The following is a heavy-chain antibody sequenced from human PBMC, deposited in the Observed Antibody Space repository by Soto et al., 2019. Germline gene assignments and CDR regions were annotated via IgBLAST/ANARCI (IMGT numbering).Heavy chain of an antibody. Sequence: EVQLLESGGGLVQPGGSLRLSCAASGFTFYSYALSWVRQAPGKGLEWVSVISGNGGSTTYAGSVRGRFTISRDNSKNTVYLQMNSRRAEDTAVYYCVRGPRMFSSGPEAFEIWGQGTMVTVS. J-gene: IGHJ3*02. V-gene: IGHV3-23*01. CDR2: ISGNGGST. CDR1: GFTFYSYA. CDR3: VRGPRMFSSGPEAFEI. D-gene: IGHD6-19*01.